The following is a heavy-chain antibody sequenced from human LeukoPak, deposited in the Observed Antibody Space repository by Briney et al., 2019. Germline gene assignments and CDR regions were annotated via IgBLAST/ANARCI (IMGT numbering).Heavy chain of an antibody. Sequence: PGGSLRLSCAASGFTFSSYGMHWVRQAPGKGLEWVAFIRYDGSNKYYADSVKGRFTISRDNSKNTLYLQMNSLRAEDTAVYYCAKDWGGNYRWYFDYWGQGTLVTVSS. CDR3: AKDWGGNYRWYFDY. D-gene: IGHD3-16*01. J-gene: IGHJ4*02. CDR2: IRYDGSNK. V-gene: IGHV3-30*02. CDR1: GFTFSSYG.